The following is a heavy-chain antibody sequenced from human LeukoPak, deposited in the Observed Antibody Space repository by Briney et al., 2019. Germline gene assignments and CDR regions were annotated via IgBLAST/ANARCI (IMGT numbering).Heavy chain of an antibody. CDR2: ISSSGRYI. D-gene: IGHD3-22*01. CDR3: AKAGYYDSSGYPLFDY. Sequence: NTGGSLRLSCAASGFTFSTNSMHWVRQAPGKGLQWISAISSSGRYIYYADSVKGRFTVSRDNAKNSVYLQMNSLRAEDTAVYYCAKAGYYDSSGYPLFDYWGQGTLVTVSS. J-gene: IGHJ4*02. V-gene: IGHV3-21*04. CDR1: GFTFSTNS.